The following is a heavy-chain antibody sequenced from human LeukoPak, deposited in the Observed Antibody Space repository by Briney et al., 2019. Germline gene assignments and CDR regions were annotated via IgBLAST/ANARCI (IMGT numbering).Heavy chain of an antibody. D-gene: IGHD6-13*01. CDR2: INTYNGNT. CDR3: ARPNTGYSRRHAFDI. Sequence: ASVKVSCKASGYTFTSYGISWVRQAPGQGLEWMGWINTYNGNTNYAQELQGRVTMTTDTSTTTAYMELRSLRSDDTAVYYCARPNTGYSRRHAFDIWGQGTMVTVSS. V-gene: IGHV1-18*01. J-gene: IGHJ3*02. CDR1: GYTFTSYG.